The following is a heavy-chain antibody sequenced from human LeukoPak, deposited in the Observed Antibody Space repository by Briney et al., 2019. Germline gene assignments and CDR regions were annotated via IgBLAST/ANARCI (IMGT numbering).Heavy chain of an antibody. CDR2: ISAYNGNT. CDR3: ARDSKALRFLEWSPATMDV. D-gene: IGHD3-3*01. Sequence: ASVEVSCKASGYTFTSYGISWVRQAPGQGLEWMGWISAYNGNTNYAQKLQGRVTMTTDTSTSTAYMELRSLRSDDTAVYYCARDSKALRFLEWSPATMDVWGEGTTVTVSS. CDR1: GYTFTSYG. V-gene: IGHV1-18*01. J-gene: IGHJ6*03.